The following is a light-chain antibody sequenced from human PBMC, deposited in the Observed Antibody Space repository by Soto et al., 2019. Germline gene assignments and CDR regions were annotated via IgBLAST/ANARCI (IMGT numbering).Light chain of an antibody. V-gene: IGLV2-14*03. CDR3: TSYTTSSTVV. J-gene: IGLJ2*01. Sequence: QSALTQPASVSGSPGQSITISCTGTSSDVGGYNFVSWYQQPPGKAPKVMIYDVTDPPSGVSDRFSGYKSSNTASLTISGLQAEDEAHYYCTSYTTSSTVVFGGGTKLAVL. CDR1: SSDVGGYNF. CDR2: DVT.